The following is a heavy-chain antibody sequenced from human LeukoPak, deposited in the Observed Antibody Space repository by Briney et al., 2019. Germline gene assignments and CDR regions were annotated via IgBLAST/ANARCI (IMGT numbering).Heavy chain of an antibody. CDR2: IIPIFGTA. V-gene: IGHV1-69*06. CDR1: GYTFTGYY. D-gene: IGHD5-18*01. J-gene: IGHJ6*03. CDR3: ARVGSVDTAMGPYYYYYMDV. Sequence: ASVKVSCKASGYTFTGYYMHWVRQAPGQGLEWMGGIIPIFGTANYAQKFQGRVTITADKSTSTAYMELSSLRSEDTAVYYCARVGSVDTAMGPYYYYYMDVWGKGTTVTVSS.